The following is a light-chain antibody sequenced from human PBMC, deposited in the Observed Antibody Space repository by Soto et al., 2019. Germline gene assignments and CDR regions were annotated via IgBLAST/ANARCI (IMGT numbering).Light chain of an antibody. J-gene: IGLJ1*01. Sequence: QSALPQPASLSGSPGQTITISCTGTSSDVGGYDYVSWHQQHPGKAPKLMIYDVSKRPSGVSNRFSGSKSGNTASLTISGLQAEDEADYYCSSKRGSTGVFGTGTKVTVL. CDR2: DVS. CDR3: SSKRGSTGV. CDR1: SSDVGGYDY. V-gene: IGLV2-14*01.